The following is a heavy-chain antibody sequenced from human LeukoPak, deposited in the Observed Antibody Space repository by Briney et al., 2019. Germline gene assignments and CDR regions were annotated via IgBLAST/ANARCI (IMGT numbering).Heavy chain of an antibody. Sequence: PGGSLRLSCVASGFTFSSFWMSWVRQAPGKRLEWVANIKQDGSAKYYVDSVKGRFTISRDNAGNSVSLQLNSLTADDTAVYYCARGLVARPIDYWGQGTLVTVSS. CDR3: ARGLVARPIDY. J-gene: IGHJ4*02. D-gene: IGHD6-6*01. CDR2: IKQDGSAK. V-gene: IGHV3-7*03. CDR1: GFTFSSFW.